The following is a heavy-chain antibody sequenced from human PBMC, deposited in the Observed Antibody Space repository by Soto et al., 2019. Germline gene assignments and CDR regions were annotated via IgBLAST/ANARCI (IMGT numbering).Heavy chain of an antibody. V-gene: IGHV3-21*01. CDR1: GFTFSSYS. D-gene: IGHD6-13*01. CDR2: ISSSSSYI. Sequence: EVQLVESGGGLVKPGGSLRLSCAASGFTFSSYSMNWVRQAPGKGLEWVSSISSSSSYIYYADSVKGRFTISRDNAKNSLYLQMNSLRAEDTAVYYCARRGGIAAAGTNWFDPWGQGTLVTVSS. CDR3: ARRGGIAAAGTNWFDP. J-gene: IGHJ5*02.